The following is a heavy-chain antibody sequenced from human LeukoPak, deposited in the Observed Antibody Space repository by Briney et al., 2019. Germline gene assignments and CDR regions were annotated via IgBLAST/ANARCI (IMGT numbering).Heavy chain of an antibody. V-gene: IGHV6-1*01. Sequence: SQTLSLTCAISGDSVSSDSAAWNWIRQSPSRGLEWLGRTYYRSKWYDDYAISVKSRITINPDTSKNRFSLQLNSVTPGDTAVYYGGREGGGRGLYFDYWGQGTLVTVSS. J-gene: IGHJ4*02. CDR3: GREGGGRGLYFDY. CDR2: TYYRSKWYD. D-gene: IGHD3-16*01. CDR1: GDSVSSDSAA.